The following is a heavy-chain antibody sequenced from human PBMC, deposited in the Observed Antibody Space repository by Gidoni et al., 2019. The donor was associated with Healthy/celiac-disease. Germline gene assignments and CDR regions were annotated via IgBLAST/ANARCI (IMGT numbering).Heavy chain of an antibody. CDR1: GFTFRTSW. V-gene: IGHV3-74*01. D-gene: IGHD3-9*01. CDR2: INSDGRST. Sequence: EVQLVEYGGGLVQPGGSMRLSCAAYGFTFRTSWMHWVRQAPGKGLMWVSRINSDGRSTSYADSVKGRFTISRDNAKNTLYLQMNSLRAEDTAVYYCARGTYHDILTGLNWFDPWGQGTLVTVSS. CDR3: ARGTYHDILTGLNWFDP. J-gene: IGHJ5*02.